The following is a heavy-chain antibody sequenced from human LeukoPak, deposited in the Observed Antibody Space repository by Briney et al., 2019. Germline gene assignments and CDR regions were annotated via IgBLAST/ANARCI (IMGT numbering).Heavy chain of an antibody. J-gene: IGHJ3*01. CDR2: ISVSGGTT. Sequence: GGSLRLSCAASGFTFTSYGMSWVRQAPGKGLEWVSVISVSGGTTFYADSVKGRFTISRDNSKNTLYLQMNSLRVEDTAMYFCAKDIQLSTWGLGTMVTVSS. CDR1: GFTFTSYG. V-gene: IGHV3-23*01. D-gene: IGHD5-24*01. CDR3: AKDIQLST.